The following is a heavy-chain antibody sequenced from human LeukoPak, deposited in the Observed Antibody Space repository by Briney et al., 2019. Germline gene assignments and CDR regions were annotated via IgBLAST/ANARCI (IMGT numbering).Heavy chain of an antibody. CDR2: IGSSGSTI. J-gene: IGHJ4*02. CDR3: ARDKWYSSSWFPCDY. Sequence: GGSLRLSCAASGFTFSSYEMNWVRQAPGKGLEWVAYIGSSGSTIYYADSVKGRFTISRDNAKNSLYLQMNSLTAEDTAVYYCARDKWYSSSWFPCDYWGQGTLVTVSS. V-gene: IGHV3-48*03. D-gene: IGHD6-13*01. CDR1: GFTFSSYE.